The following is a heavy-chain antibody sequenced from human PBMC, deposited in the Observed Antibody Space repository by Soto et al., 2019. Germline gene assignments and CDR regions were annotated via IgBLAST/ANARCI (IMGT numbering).Heavy chain of an antibody. CDR1: AGALSSGGYP. D-gene: IGHD1-26*01. V-gene: IGHV4-30-2*01. J-gene: IGHJ3*02. Sequence: VPLICAVSAGALSSGGYPWRMIRKAVGKGLEWIGYIYHSGCTYYTPSLKSRVTISVDRSKNQFSLKLSSVTAADTAVYDGARGRDSDSRSNAVDSWGQGTMVTLSS. CDR3: ARGRDSDSRSNAVDS. CDR2: IYHSGCT.